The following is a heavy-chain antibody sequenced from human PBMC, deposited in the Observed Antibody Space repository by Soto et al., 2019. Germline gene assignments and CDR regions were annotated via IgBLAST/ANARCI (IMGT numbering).Heavy chain of an antibody. V-gene: IGHV1-69*01. CDR2: IIPIFGTA. CDR1: GGTFNSYA. Sequence: SVKVSCKASGGTFNSYAIRWVRQAPGQGLEWMGGIIPIFGTANYAQKFQGRVTITADESTSTAYMELSSLRSEDTAVYYCARQRAYSYGYYYFDYWGQGTLVTVSS. CDR3: ARQRAYSYGYYYFDY. D-gene: IGHD5-18*01. J-gene: IGHJ4*02.